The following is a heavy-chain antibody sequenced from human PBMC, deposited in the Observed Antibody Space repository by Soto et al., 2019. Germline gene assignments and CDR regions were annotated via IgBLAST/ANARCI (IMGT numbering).Heavy chain of an antibody. Sequence: ASVKVSCKASGYTFTSYSIHWVRQAPGQGLEWVGIINPNGGSTNYAQEFQGRVTMTGDTSTSTVYMELSSLRSGDTAIYYCAKSVVAGKGDNWSQGTMVTVSS. CDR2: INPNGGST. CDR1: GYTFTSYS. CDR3: AKSVVAGKGDN. V-gene: IGHV1-46*01. J-gene: IGHJ3*02. D-gene: IGHD2-15*01.